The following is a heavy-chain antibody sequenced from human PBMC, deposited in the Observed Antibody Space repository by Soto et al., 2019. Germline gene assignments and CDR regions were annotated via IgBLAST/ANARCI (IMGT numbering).Heavy chain of an antibody. CDR1: GGSISSYY. Sequence: PSETLSLTCTVSGGSISSYYWSWIRQPPGKGLEWIGYIYYSGSTNYNPSLKSRVTISVDTSKNQFSLKLSSVTAADTAVYYCARVRRDGYNSEFDYWGQGTLVTVSS. D-gene: IGHD5-12*01. CDR2: IYYSGST. V-gene: IGHV4-59*01. CDR3: ARVRRDGYNSEFDY. J-gene: IGHJ4*02.